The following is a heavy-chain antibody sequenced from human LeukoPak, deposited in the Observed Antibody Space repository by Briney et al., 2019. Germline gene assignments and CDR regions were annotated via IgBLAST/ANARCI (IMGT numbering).Heavy chain of an antibody. Sequence: GGSLRLSCAASGFTFSSYSMNWVRQAPGKGLEWVSLISWDGGSTYYADSVKGRFTISRDNSKNSLYLQMNSLRTEDTALYYCAKNGGGAPYYYYYMDVWGKGTTVTVSS. J-gene: IGHJ6*03. D-gene: IGHD1-26*01. CDR3: AKNGGGAPYYYYYMDV. V-gene: IGHV3-43*01. CDR2: ISWDGGST. CDR1: GFTFSSYS.